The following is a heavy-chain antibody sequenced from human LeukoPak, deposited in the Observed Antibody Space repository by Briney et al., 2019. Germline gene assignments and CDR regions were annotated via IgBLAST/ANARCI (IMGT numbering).Heavy chain of an antibody. CDR2: VRYDGSLT. V-gene: IGHV3-30*02. J-gene: IGHJ4*02. D-gene: IGHD3-10*01. Sequence: GGSLRLSCAASGFTFSNYGMHWLRQAPGKGLEWVAFVRYDGSLTFYADSVKGRFTISRGNSKSTLYLQMTSLRAEDTAFYYCAKRDASGSYSSDYWGQGTLVTVSS. CDR1: GFTFSNYG. CDR3: AKRDASGSYSSDY.